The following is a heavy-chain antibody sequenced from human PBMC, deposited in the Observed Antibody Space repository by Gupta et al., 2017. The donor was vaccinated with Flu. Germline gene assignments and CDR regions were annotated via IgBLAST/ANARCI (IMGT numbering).Heavy chain of an antibody. CDR2: IYYSGST. J-gene: IGHJ3*02. Sequence: QVQLQESGPGLVKPSETLSLTCTVSGGSISSYYWSWIRQPPGKGLEWIGYIYYSGSTNYNPSLKSRVTISVDTSKNQFSLKLSSVTAADTAVYYCAREQREETTVTTGDAFDIWGQGTMVTVSS. CDR1: GGSISSYY. CDR3: AREQREETTVTTGDAFDI. D-gene: IGHD4-17*01. V-gene: IGHV4-59*01.